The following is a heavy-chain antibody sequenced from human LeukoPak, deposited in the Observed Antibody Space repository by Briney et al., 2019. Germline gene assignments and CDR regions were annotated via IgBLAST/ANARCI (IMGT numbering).Heavy chain of an antibody. D-gene: IGHD6-13*01. CDR1: GFTFSSYS. J-gene: IGHJ4*02. V-gene: IGHV3-21*01. CDR3: ARDAGGIAAVDFDY. CDR2: ISSSSSSYI. Sequence: KSGGSLRLSCAASGFTFSSYSMNWVRQAPGKGLEWVSSISSSSSSYIYYADSVKGRFTISRDNAKNSLYLQMNSLRAEDTAVYYCARDAGGIAAVDFDYWGQGTLVTVSS.